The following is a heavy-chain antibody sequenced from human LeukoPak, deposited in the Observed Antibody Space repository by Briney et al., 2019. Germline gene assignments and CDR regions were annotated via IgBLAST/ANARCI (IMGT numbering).Heavy chain of an antibody. V-gene: IGHV3-21*01. CDR2: ISSSSYI. D-gene: IGHD2-2*01. J-gene: IGHJ6*03. Sequence: PGGSLRLSCVGSGFTLGSYWMTWVRQAPGKGLEWVSSISSSSYIYYADSVKGRFTISRDNAKNSLYLQMNSLRAEDTAVYYCARAPSNDDIVVVPAAPYYMDVWGKGTTVTVSS. CDR3: ARAPSNDDIVVVPAAPYYMDV. CDR1: GFTLGSYW.